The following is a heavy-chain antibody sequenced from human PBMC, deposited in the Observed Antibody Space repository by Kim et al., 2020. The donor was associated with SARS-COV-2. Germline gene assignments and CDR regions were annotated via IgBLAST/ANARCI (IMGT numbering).Heavy chain of an antibody. CDR2: IIGDGSDT. J-gene: IGHJ3*02. CDR3: ARGGFYI. CDR1: GFTLSRSK. V-gene: IGHV3-74*01. Sequence: GGSLRLSCAASGFTLSRSKMHWVRQAPGKGLVWVSRIIGDGSDTTYADSVKGRFTISRDNAKNTLYLQMNSLRVEDTAVYYCARGGFYIWGQGTMVTVSS.